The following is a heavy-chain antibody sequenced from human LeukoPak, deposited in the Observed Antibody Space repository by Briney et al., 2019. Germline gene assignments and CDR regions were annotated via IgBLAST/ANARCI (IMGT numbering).Heavy chain of an antibody. Sequence: SETLSLTCVVSGDSISSGGYSWSWIRQPPGKGLEWIGYIYYSGSTYYNPSLKSRFTILLDTSKNQFSLKLSSVTAADTAVYYCARALSGPSLRYFDWLLGGGYYYYYYMDVWGKGTTVTVSS. CDR1: GDSISSGGYS. CDR3: ARALSGPSLRYFDWLLGGGYYYYYYMDV. V-gene: IGHV4-30-4*07. CDR2: IYYSGST. D-gene: IGHD3-9*01. J-gene: IGHJ6*03.